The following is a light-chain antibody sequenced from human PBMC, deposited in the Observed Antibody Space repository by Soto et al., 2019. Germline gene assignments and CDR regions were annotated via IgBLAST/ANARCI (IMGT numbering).Light chain of an antibody. Sequence: DIQMTQSPSSLSASVGDRVTITCRASQSISSYLSWYQQKPGKAPKLLIYAASSLQSGVPSRFSGSGSGTDFTLTISSLQPEDFATYYCQQSYRTPPITFGQGTRLEIK. CDR3: QQSYRTPPIT. CDR2: AAS. J-gene: IGKJ5*01. CDR1: QSISSY. V-gene: IGKV1-39*01.